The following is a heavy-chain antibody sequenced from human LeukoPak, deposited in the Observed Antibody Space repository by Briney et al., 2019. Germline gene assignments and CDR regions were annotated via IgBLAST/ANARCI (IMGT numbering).Heavy chain of an antibody. D-gene: IGHD6-19*01. CDR1: GGSITSTNY. Sequence: PSETLSLTCGVSGGSITSTNYWTWVRQPPGKGLEWIGYIYYSGSTNYNPSLKSRVTISVDTSKNQFSLKLSSVTAADTAVYYCARGIAVAGSDYWGQGTPVTVSS. J-gene: IGHJ4*02. CDR3: ARGIAVAGSDY. V-gene: IGHV4-59*01. CDR2: IYYSGST.